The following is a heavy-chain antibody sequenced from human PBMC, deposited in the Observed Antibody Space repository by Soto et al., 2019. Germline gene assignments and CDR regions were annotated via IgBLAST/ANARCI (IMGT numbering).Heavy chain of an antibody. CDR2: IYYSGST. J-gene: IGHJ5*02. CDR3: ARETTYYYDSSGFKTGFDP. Sequence: QVQLQESGPGLVKPSQTLSLTCTVSGGSISSGGYYWSWIRQHPGKGLAWVGYIYYSGSTYYNPSLKRRVTISVDTSKNQFSLKLSSVTAADTAVYYCARETTYYYDSSGFKTGFDPWGQGSLVTVSS. D-gene: IGHD3-22*01. V-gene: IGHV4-31*03. CDR1: GGSISSGGYY.